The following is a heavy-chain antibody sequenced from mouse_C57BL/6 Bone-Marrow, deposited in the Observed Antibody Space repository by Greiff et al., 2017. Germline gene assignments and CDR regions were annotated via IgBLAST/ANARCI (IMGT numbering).Heavy chain of an antibody. V-gene: IGHV14-3*01. J-gene: IGHJ1*03. D-gene: IGHD2-3*01. Sequence: VQLQQSVAELVRPGASVKLSCTASGFNINNTYMHWVKQRPEQGLEWIGGIDPANGNTNYAPKFQGKATITADTSSNTAYLQLSSLTSEDTAIYYCARFLDGYYEYFDVWGTGTTVTVSS. CDR2: IDPANGNT. CDR1: GFNINNTY. CDR3: ARFLDGYYEYFDV.